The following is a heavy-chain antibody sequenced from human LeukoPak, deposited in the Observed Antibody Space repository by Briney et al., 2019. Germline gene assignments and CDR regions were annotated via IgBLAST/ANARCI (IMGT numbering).Heavy chain of an antibody. Sequence: SETLSLTCTVSGGSISSSSYYWGWIRQPPGKGLEWIGSIYYSGSTYYNPSLKSRVTISVDTSKSQFSLKLNSVTAADTAVYYCAREHGDFVGYFDYWGQGNLVTVS. V-gene: IGHV4-39*07. J-gene: IGHJ4*02. CDR1: GGSISSSSYY. D-gene: IGHD4-17*01. CDR3: AREHGDFVGYFDY. CDR2: IYYSGST.